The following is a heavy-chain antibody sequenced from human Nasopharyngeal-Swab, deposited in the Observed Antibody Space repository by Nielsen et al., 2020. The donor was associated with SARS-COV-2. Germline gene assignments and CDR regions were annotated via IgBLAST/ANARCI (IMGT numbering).Heavy chain of an antibody. CDR3: ARVHYDYVWGSYRSSYGWFDP. V-gene: IGHV4-59*12. Sequence: SETLSLTCTVSGGSISSYYWSWIRQPPGKGLEWIGYIYYSGSTNYNPSLKSRVTISVDTSKNQFSLKLSSVTAADTAVYYCARVHYDYVWGSYRSSYGWFDPWGQGTLVTVSS. CDR2: IYYSGST. D-gene: IGHD3-16*02. CDR1: GGSISSYY. J-gene: IGHJ5*02.